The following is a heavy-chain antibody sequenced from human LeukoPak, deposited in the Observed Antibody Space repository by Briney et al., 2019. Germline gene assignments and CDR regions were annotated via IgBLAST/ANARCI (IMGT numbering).Heavy chain of an antibody. Sequence: SETLSLTCTVSGGSISSSSYYWGWIRQPPGKGPEWIGSIYYSGSTYYNPSLKSRVTISVDTSKSQFSLKLSSVTAADTAVYYCARTVIAAAGIDYWGQGTLVTVSS. CDR3: ARTVIAAAGIDY. CDR1: GGSISSSSYY. J-gene: IGHJ4*02. CDR2: IYYSGST. D-gene: IGHD6-13*01. V-gene: IGHV4-39*07.